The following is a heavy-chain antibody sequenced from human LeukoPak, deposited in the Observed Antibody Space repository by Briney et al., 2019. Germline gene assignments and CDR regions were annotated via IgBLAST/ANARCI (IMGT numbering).Heavy chain of an antibody. CDR1: GNFW. D-gene: IGHD2/OR15-2a*01. CDR2: INSDGSWT. Sequence: GGSLRLSCAASGNFWMHWVHQAPGKGLVWVSHINSDGSWTSYADSVKGRFTISKDNAKNTVYLQMNSLRAEDTAVYYCVSFYETYWGRGTLVTVSS. V-gene: IGHV3-74*01. CDR3: VSFYETY. J-gene: IGHJ4*02.